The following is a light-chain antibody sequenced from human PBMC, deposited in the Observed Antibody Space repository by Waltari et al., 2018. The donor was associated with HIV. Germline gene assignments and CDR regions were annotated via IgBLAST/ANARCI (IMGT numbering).Light chain of an antibody. CDR1: SNDVGRYDY. CDR3: SSYVVNSTPYV. J-gene: IGLJ1*01. Sequence: QSALTQPASVSGSPGQSITIPCTGTSNDVGRYDYVSWYQHHPGKAPKLVIYEVTKRPSGISNRFSGSKSGNTASLTISGLQAEDEADYYCSSYVVNSTPYVFGSGTKVTVL. CDR2: EVT. V-gene: IGLV2-14*01.